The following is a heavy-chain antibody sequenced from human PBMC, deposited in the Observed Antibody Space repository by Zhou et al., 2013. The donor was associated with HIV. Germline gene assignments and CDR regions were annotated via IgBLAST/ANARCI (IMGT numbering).Heavy chain of an antibody. CDR3: ARRAANFYGSGVIDY. Sequence: VQLQESGPGLVKPSQTLSLSCTVSGGSISSGSYYWIWIRQPAGKGLEWLGHIYTSGSTNYNPYLKSRVTISVDTSKNQFSLKLSSVTAADSAVYYCARRAANFYGSGVIDYWGQGTLVTVSS. D-gene: IGHD3-10*01. J-gene: IGHJ4*02. V-gene: IGHV4-61*09. CDR1: GGSISSGSYY. CDR2: IYTSGST.